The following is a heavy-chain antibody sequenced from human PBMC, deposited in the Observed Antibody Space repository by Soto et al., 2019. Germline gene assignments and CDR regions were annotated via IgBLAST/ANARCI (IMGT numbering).Heavy chain of an antibody. CDR3: ARGYAPTGYSSGWPVGRNWFDP. CDR1: GGSFSGYY. CDR2: INHSGST. Sequence: NLSETLSLTCAVYGGSFSGYYWSWIRQPPGKGLEWIGEINHSGSTNYNPSLKSRVTISVDTSKNQFSLKLSSVTAADTAVYYCARGYAPTGYSSGWPVGRNWFDPWGQGTLVTVSS. J-gene: IGHJ5*02. D-gene: IGHD6-19*01. V-gene: IGHV4-34*01.